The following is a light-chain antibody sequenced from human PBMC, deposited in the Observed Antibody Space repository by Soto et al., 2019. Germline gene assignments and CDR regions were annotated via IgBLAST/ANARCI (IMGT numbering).Light chain of an antibody. Sequence: QSALTQPASVSGSPGQSITISCTGTNSVVGYYNLVSWYQHHPGKAPKLMIYEVSLRPSGVSNRFSGSKSGNTASLTISGLQAEDEADYYCYSYGGTNFVVFGGGTKLTVL. V-gene: IGLV2-23*02. CDR2: EVS. CDR3: YSYGGTNFVV. J-gene: IGLJ2*01. CDR1: NSVVGYYNL.